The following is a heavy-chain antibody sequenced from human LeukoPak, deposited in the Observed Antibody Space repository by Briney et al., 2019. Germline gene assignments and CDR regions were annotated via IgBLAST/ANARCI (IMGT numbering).Heavy chain of an antibody. V-gene: IGHV1-18*01. CDR2: ISAYNGNT. Sequence: ASVKVSCKASGYTFTSYGISWVRQAPGQGLEWMGWISAYNGNTNYAQKLRGRVTMTTDTSTSTAYMELRSLRSDDTAVYYCATTARYCSSTSCSLNWFDPWGQGTLVTVSS. J-gene: IGHJ5*02. CDR1: GYTFTSYG. D-gene: IGHD2-2*01. CDR3: ATTARYCSSTSCSLNWFDP.